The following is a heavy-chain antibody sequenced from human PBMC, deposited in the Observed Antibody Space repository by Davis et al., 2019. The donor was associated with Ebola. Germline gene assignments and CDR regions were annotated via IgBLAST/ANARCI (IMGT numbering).Heavy chain of an antibody. D-gene: IGHD3-16*01. Sequence: HTGGSLRLSCVASGFTFSSYWMHWLRQAPGKGLVWVARINGDGSDTHYADSAKGRFSISRDNAKNTLYVQMNSLRGEDTAMYYCVRGGGPTNDGFEIWGQGTTVTVSS. V-gene: IGHV3-74*01. CDR3: VRGGGPTNDGFEI. CDR1: GFTFSSYW. CDR2: INGDGSDT. J-gene: IGHJ3*02.